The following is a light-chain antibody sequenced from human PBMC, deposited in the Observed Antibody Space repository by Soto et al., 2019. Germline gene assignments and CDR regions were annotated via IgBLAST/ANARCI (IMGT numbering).Light chain of an antibody. J-gene: IGKJ1*01. CDR3: LQYGVPLWT. CDR2: AAS. V-gene: IGKV3-20*01. CDR1: QSVTANY. Sequence: ISLTQSPRILSLSPGEKATLSRRASQSVTANYLAWYQQKPGQAPRLLIYAASIGATGIPDRFSGSGSGTDFTLTISRLEPEDSAVYYCLQYGVPLWTFGQGTKVDIK.